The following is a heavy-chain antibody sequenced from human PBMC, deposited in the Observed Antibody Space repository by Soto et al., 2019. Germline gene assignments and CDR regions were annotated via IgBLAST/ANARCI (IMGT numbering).Heavy chain of an antibody. V-gene: IGHV1-69*02. J-gene: IGHJ6*03. CDR3: AIAARREGYYYYYMDV. CDR2: IIPILGIA. CDR1: GGTFSSYT. D-gene: IGHD6-6*01. Sequence: ASVKVSCKASGGTFSSYTISWVRQAPGQGLEWMGRIIPILGIANYAQKFQGRVTITADKSTSTAYMELSSLRSEDTAVYYCAIAARREGYYYYYMDVWGKGTTVNVSS.